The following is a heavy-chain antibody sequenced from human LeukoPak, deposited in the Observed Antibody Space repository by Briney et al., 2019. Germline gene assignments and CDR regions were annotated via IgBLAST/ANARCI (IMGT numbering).Heavy chain of an antibody. D-gene: IGHD6-13*01. Sequence: AGGSLRLSCAASGFTFSSYAMSWVRQAPRKGLEWVSGISGSGGSTYYADSVKGRFTISRDNSKNTRYLQMSRLRAEDTALYYCVKDTALRSSWSLGGAFDYWGQGTLVAVSS. CDR1: GFTFSSYA. CDR3: VKDTALRSSWSLGGAFDY. J-gene: IGHJ4*02. CDR2: ISGSGGST. V-gene: IGHV3-23*01.